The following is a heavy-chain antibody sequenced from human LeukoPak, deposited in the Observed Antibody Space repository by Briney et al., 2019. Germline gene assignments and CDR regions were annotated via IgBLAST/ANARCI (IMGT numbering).Heavy chain of an antibody. CDR1: GGSFSDYY. D-gene: IGHD5-18*01. Sequence: ETLCLTCAVYGGSFSDYYWSWIRQPPGKGLEWIGEINHNGDTKYNPSLKSRVTISVDTSKNQFSLKVSSVTAADTAVYYCARIQLWPLHYFDYWGQGTLVTVSS. CDR3: ARIQLWPLHYFDY. J-gene: IGHJ4*02. CDR2: INHNGDT. V-gene: IGHV4-34*01.